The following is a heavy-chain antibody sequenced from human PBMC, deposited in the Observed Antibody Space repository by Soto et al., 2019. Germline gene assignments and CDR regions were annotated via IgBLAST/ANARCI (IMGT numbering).Heavy chain of an antibody. J-gene: IGHJ6*02. Sequence: EVQLVESGGGLVKQGRSLRLSCTASGFTFRDYALSWFRQAPGKGLEWVGFIRSKVYGGTTEYAASVKGRFSISRDDSKNIAYLQMNSLKTEDTAVYYCSREDDFHYYGMDVWGQGTMVTVSS. CDR2: IRSKVYGGTT. CDR3: SREDDFHYYGMDV. V-gene: IGHV3-49*05. CDR1: GFTFRDYA. D-gene: IGHD3-3*01.